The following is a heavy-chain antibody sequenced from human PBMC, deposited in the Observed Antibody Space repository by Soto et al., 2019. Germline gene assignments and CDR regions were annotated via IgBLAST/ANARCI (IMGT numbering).Heavy chain of an antibody. CDR1: GFSFSSYA. D-gene: IGHD3-10*01. Sequence: EVQLLESGGGLVQPGGSLRLSCAASGFSFSSYAMSWVRQAPGRGLDWISAITPSGGDTYHADSVKGRLTISRDNSKNTLYLQMNSLRAEDAALYYCVKGSSASRPYYFDYWGQGTLVAVSS. J-gene: IGHJ4*02. CDR2: ITPSGGDT. V-gene: IGHV3-23*01. CDR3: VKGSSASRPYYFDY.